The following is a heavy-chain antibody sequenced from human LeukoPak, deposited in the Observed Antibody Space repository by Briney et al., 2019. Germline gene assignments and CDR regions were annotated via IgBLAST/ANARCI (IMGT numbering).Heavy chain of an antibody. CDR1: GFTFSDYY. D-gene: IGHD2/OR15-2a*01. J-gene: IGHJ4*02. V-gene: IGHV3-11*01. CDR2: ISSSGSTI. Sequence: GGSLRLSCAASGFTFSDYYINWIRQAPGKGLEWVSYISSSGSTIYYTDSVKGRFTISRDNAKNSLYLQMNSPRAEDTAVYYCARIFLWSFDYWGQGTLVTVSS. CDR3: ARIFLWSFDY.